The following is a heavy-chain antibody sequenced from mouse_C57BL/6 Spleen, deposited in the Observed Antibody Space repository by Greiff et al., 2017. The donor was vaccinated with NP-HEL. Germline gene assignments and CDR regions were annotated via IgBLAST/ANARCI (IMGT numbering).Heavy chain of an antibody. J-gene: IGHJ2*01. V-gene: IGHV1-80*01. CDR3: ARIYYYGSSSLYYFDY. CDR1: GYAFSSYW. D-gene: IGHD1-1*01. CDR2: IYPGDGDT. Sequence: VQLQQSGAELVKPGASVKISCKASGYAFSSYWMNWVKQRPGKGLEWIGQIYPGDGDTNYNGKFKGKATLTADKSSSTAYMQLSSLTSEDSAVYFCARIYYYGSSSLYYFDYWGQGTTLTVSS.